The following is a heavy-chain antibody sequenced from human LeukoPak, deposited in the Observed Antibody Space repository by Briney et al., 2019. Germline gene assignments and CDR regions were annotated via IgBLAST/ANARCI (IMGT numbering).Heavy chain of an antibody. J-gene: IGHJ4*02. CDR1: GLAFNNYA. V-gene: IGHV3-23*01. CDR2: ISGDGVSP. CDR3: ARDPGAFPYFFHS. D-gene: IGHD4/OR15-4a*01. Sequence: GGSLRLSCSASGLAFNNYALTWVRQTPGKGLECGSAISGDGVSPYYADSVRGRFTISRDNPKNTLYLQMNSLRVEDTAVYFCARDPGAFPYFFHSWGQGTLVTVSS.